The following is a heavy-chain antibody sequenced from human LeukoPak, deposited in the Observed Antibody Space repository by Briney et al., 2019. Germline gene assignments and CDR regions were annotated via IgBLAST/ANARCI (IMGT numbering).Heavy chain of an antibody. CDR1: GFTFSSYA. CDR2: KSYDGSNE. V-gene: IGHV3-30-3*01. Sequence: GGSLRLSCAASGFTFSSYALHWVRQAPGKGLEWVAVKSYDGSNEYYADSVKGRFTISRDNSKNTLYLQMNSLRAEDTAVYYCARDVSGVGAFDIWGQGTMVTVSS. J-gene: IGHJ3*02. CDR3: ARDVSGVGAFDI.